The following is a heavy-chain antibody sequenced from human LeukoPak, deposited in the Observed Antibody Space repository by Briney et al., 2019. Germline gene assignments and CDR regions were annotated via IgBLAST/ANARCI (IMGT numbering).Heavy chain of an antibody. CDR3: ARSYYYDSSGYYSKPYYFDY. D-gene: IGHD3-22*01. Sequence: SETLSLTCTVSGGSISSGDYYWSWIRQHPGKGLEWIGYVYYSGSTYYNPSLESRVTISVDTSKNQFSLKLSSVTAADTAVYYCARSYYYDSSGYYSKPYYFDYWGQGTLVTVSS. J-gene: IGHJ4*02. V-gene: IGHV4-31*03. CDR2: VYYSGST. CDR1: GGSISSGDYY.